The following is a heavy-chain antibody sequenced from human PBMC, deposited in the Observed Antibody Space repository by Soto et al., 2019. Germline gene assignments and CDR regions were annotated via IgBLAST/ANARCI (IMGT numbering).Heavy chain of an antibody. Sequence: EVQLLEAGGGLVQPGGSQGLSCAASGFTFSSYGMSWVRQAPGKGLEWVSAISGYGGSTFYPDSVKGRFTISRDNSKNTLFLEMIRLRAEDTAVYYCANDTSHAGYQPPFTDWGQGTLVTVSS. D-gene: IGHD2-2*01. CDR2: ISGYGGST. CDR3: ANDTSHAGYQPPFTD. V-gene: IGHV3-23*01. J-gene: IGHJ4*02. CDR1: GFTFSSYG.